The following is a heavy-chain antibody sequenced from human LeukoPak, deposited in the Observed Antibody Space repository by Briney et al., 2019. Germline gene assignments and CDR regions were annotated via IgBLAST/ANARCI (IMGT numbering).Heavy chain of an antibody. V-gene: IGHV3-7*01. CDR3: ARDGGMFRGVMMFDAFDI. Sequence: PGGSLRLSCVASGFTFSGYWMSWVRQAPGKGLEWVANTKQDGSEKYYVETVKGRFTISRDNAKNSLYLQMNSLRAEDAGVYYCARDGGMFRGVMMFDAFDIWGQGTMVTVPS. D-gene: IGHD3-10*01. CDR1: GFTFSGYW. CDR2: TKQDGSEK. J-gene: IGHJ3*02.